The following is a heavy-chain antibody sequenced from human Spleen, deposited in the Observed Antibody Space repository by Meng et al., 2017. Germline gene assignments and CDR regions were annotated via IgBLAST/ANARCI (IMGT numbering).Heavy chain of an antibody. D-gene: IGHD3-10*01. J-gene: IGHJ5*02. CDR3: ARDSNRFGLGELLGSWFDP. Sequence: GESLKISCAASGFTFSTSAMHWVRQAPGKGLEWVAIMWSDGSKKYYSDSVKGRFTISRDNSKNTLYLQMNSLRAEDTAVYYCARDSNRFGLGELLGSWFDPWGQGTLVTGYS. CDR2: MWSDGSKK. CDR1: GFTFSTSA. V-gene: IGHV3-33*01.